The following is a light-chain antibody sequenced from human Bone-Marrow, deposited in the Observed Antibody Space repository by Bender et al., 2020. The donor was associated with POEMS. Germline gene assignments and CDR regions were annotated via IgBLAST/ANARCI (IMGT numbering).Light chain of an antibody. J-gene: IGLJ1*01. Sequence: QSALTQPPSASGSPGQSVTISCTGTISDIGINNYISWYQQHPGKAPKLLIYEVSKWPSGFPDRCSGSKSGNTASLTISGLQREDEAHDYCSSYAGNNNYVFGGGTKVTVL. CDR1: ISDIGINNY. CDR3: SSYAGNNNYV. CDR2: EVS. V-gene: IGLV2-8*01.